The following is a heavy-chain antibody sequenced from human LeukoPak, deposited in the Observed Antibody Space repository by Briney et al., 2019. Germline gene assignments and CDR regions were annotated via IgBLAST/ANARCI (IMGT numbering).Heavy chain of an antibody. J-gene: IGHJ5*02. V-gene: IGHV1-2*02. Sequence: GASVKVSCKASGYTFTGYYLHWVRQAPGQGLEWMGWMNPNSGGTNYAQKVQGRVTMTTDTSTSTAYMELRSLRSDDTAVYYCARDTKRSRARWENLGFDPWGQGTLVTVSS. CDR3: ARDTKRSRARWENLGFDP. D-gene: IGHD1-26*01. CDR2: MNPNSGGT. CDR1: GYTFTGYY.